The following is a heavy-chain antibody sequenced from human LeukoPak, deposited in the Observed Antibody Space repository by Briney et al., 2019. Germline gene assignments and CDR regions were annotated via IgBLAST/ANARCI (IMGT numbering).Heavy chain of an antibody. J-gene: IGHJ4*02. CDR2: MSSSDDGR. Sequence: GGSLRLSCVVSGFTFSRYSMSWVRQAPGKGLEWVSAMSSSDDGRYYAASVRGRFTISRDTSRSTLYLQMNSLRAEDTAVYYCARDSAYAFDYWGQGTLVTVSS. D-gene: IGHD5-12*01. CDR1: GFTFSRYS. CDR3: ARDSAYAFDY. V-gene: IGHV3-23*01.